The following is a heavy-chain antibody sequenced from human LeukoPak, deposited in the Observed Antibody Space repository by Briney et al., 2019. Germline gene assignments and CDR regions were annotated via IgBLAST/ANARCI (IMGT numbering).Heavy chain of an antibody. V-gene: IGHV4-59*01. CDR1: GGSISSYY. D-gene: IGHD2-15*01. Sequence: SETLSLTCTVSGGSISSYYWSWIRQPPGKGLEWIGYIYYSGSTNYNPSLKSRVTISVDTSKNQFSLKLSSVTAADPAVYYCATGPYCSGGSQYCDYLDCWGQATLVTVSS. CDR3: ATGPYCSGGSQYCDYLDC. J-gene: IGHJ4*02. CDR2: IYYSGST.